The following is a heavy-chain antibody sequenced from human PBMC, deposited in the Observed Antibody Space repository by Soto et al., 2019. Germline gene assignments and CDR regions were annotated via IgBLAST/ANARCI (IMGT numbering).Heavy chain of an antibody. V-gene: IGHV4-34*01. CDR2: INHSGST. CDR1: GGSFSGYY. Sequence: SETLSLTCAVYGGSFSGYYWSWIRQPPGKGLEWIGEINHSGSTNYNPSLKSRAAISVDTSKNQFSLKLSSVTAADTAVYYCARYLYDFWSGYLDYWGQGTLVTVSS. CDR3: ARYLYDFWSGYLDY. D-gene: IGHD3-3*01. J-gene: IGHJ4*02.